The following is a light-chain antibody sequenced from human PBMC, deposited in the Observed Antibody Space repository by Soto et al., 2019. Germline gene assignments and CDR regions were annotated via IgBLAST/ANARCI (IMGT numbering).Light chain of an antibody. CDR3: CSYAGSSTFV. V-gene: IGLV2-23*01. Sequence: QSVLTQPASVSGSLGKSITISCTGTSSDVGSYNLVSWFQQHPGKAPKLMIYEGSKRPSGISNRFSGSKSGNTASLTISGLQAEDEADYYCCSYAGSSTFVFGTGTKLTVL. J-gene: IGLJ1*01. CDR2: EGS. CDR1: SSDVGSYNL.